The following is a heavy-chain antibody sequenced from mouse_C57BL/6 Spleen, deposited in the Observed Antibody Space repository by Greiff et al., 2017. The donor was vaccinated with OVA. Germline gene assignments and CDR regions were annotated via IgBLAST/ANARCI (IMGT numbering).Heavy chain of an antibody. J-gene: IGHJ4*01. Sequence: QVQLKQSGAELVRPGTSVKVSCKASGYAFTNYLIEWVKQRPGQGLEWIGVINPGSGGTNYNEKFKGKATLTADKSSSTAYMQLSSLTSEDSAVYFCARGGNYPYYAMDYWGQGTSVTVSS. D-gene: IGHD2-1*01. CDR1: GYAFTNYL. CDR2: INPGSGGT. CDR3: ARGGNYPYYAMDY. V-gene: IGHV1-54*01.